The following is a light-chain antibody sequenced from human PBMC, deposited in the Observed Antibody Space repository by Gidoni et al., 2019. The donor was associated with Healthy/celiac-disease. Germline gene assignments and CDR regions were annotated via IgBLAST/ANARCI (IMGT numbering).Light chain of an antibody. CDR1: QSIRSY. V-gene: IGKV1-39*01. CDR3: QQSYSTPVT. CDR2: AAS. Sequence: DIQMTQSPSSLSASLGDRVTITCRASQSIRSYLNWYQQKPGKAPKLLIYAASSLQSGVPSRFSGSGSGTDFTLTISSLQPEDFATYYCQQSYSTPVTFGQGTKVEIK. J-gene: IGKJ1*01.